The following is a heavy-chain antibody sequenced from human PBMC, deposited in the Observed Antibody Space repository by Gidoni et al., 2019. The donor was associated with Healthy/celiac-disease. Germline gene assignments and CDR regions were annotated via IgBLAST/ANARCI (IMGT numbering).Heavy chain of an antibody. CDR1: GFTFSNAW. J-gene: IGHJ4*02. CDR2: MKSKTDGGTT. D-gene: IGHD1-26*01. V-gene: IGHV3-15*07. CDR3: TTSGSYPLRY. Sequence: ASGFTFSNAWMNWVRQAPGKGLEWVGRMKSKTDGGTTDYAAPVKGRFTITRDDSKNTLYLQMNSLKTEDTAVYYCTTSGSYPLRYWGQGTLVTVSS.